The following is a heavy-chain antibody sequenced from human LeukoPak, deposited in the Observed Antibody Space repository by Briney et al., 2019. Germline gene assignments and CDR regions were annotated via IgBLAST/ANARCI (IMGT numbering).Heavy chain of an antibody. J-gene: IGHJ4*02. CDR3: ARDCIGCHGFDH. CDR1: GYTFTHYG. Sequence: ASVKVSCKASGYTFTHYGISWVREAPGQGLEGMGWVSAYADNKNYVQKVQGRVTMTTDTSTSTAYMELRSLRSDDTAVYYCARDCIGCHGFDHWGEGSLVTVSS. V-gene: IGHV1-18*01. CDR2: VSAYADNK. D-gene: IGHD2-15*01.